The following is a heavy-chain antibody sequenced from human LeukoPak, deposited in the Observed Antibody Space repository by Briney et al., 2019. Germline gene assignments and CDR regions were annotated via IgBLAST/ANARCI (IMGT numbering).Heavy chain of an antibody. J-gene: IGHJ4*02. CDR1: GFTVSNAW. CDR2: ITKKIDGGTT. V-gene: IGHV3-15*01. Sequence: PGGSLRLSCAASGFTVSNAWLSWVRKAPGKGLEWVSRITKKIDGGTTTYAAPARGRFNISRDDSKDTLYLQMNSLKTDYTAVYYCTRGPTPFDYWGLGTLVTVSS. CDR3: TRGPTPFDY.